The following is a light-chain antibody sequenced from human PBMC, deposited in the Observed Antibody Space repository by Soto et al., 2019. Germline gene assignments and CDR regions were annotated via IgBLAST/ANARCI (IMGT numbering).Light chain of an antibody. CDR3: QQYGSSPPFT. CDR2: GAS. Sequence: EIVLTQSPGTLSLSPGERATLSCRASQSVSSSYLAWYQQQPGQAPRLLIYGASRRSTGIPDRFSGSGSGTDFTLTISRLETEDFALYYCQQYGSSPPFTFGPRTKVDIK. V-gene: IGKV3-20*01. J-gene: IGKJ3*01. CDR1: QSVSSSY.